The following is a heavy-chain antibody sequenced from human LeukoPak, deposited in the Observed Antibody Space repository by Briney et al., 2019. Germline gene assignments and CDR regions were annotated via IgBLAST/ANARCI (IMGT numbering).Heavy chain of an antibody. J-gene: IGHJ4*02. CDR3: AREPYGPGAPDY. D-gene: IGHD4-17*01. CDR1: GGSISSGGYY. CDR2: IYYSGST. Sequence: PSETLSLTCTVSGGSISSGGYYWSWIRQHPGKGLEWIGYIYYSGSTYYNPSLKSRVTISVDTSKNQLSLKLSSVTAADTAVYYCAREPYGPGAPDYWGQGTLVTVSS. V-gene: IGHV4-61*08.